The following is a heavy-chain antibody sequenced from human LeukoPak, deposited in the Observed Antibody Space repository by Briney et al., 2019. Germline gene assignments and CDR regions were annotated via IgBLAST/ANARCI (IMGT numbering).Heavy chain of an antibody. J-gene: IGHJ4*02. Sequence: GGSLRLPCEASGFIFSNYGMHWVRQAPGKGLEWVAVIWYDGSKKNYADSVKGRFTISRDSSKNTLYLQMNSLRAEDTAVYYCAREVNPYYFDSWGQGTLVSVSS. CDR2: IWYDGSKK. CDR3: AREVNPYYFDS. V-gene: IGHV3-33*01. CDR1: GFIFSNYG.